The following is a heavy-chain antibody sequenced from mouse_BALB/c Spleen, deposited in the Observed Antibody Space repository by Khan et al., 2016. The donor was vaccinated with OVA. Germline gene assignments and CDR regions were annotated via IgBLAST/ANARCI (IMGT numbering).Heavy chain of an antibody. Sequence: VQLKESGGGFVKPGGSLKLSCAASGFTFSTYTMSWVRQPPEKRLEWVATISSGGSYTYYPDSVKGRFTISRDNAKNTLYLQMSSLPSEDTAMYSCRSGRRLRGGYVVGRGRGTNRTVS. CDR1: GFTFSTYT. CDR2: ISSGGSYT. V-gene: IGHV5-6-4*01. J-gene: IGHJ2*01. CDR3: RSGRRLRGGYVVG. D-gene: IGHD2-10*02.